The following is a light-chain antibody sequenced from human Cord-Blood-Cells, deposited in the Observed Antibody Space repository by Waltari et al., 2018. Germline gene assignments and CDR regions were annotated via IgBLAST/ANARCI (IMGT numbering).Light chain of an antibody. Sequence: DIQMTQSPSSLSASVGDRVTITCRASQSISSYLNGYQQKPGKAPKLLIYAASSLQSGFPSRFSGSGSGTAFTLTISSLQPEDFATYYCQQSYSTPYTFGQGTKLEIK. CDR3: QQSYSTPYT. CDR2: AAS. J-gene: IGKJ2*01. V-gene: IGKV1-39*01. CDR1: QSISSY.